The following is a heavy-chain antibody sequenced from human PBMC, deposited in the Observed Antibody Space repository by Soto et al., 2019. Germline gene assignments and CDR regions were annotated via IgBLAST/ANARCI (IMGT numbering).Heavy chain of an antibody. Sequence: GGSLRLSCADSGFTFSSYEMNWVRQAPGTGLEWVSYISSSGSTIYYADSVKGRFTISRDNAKNSLYLQMNILRAEDTAVYYCAGITIFGVDPYYFDYWGQGTLVTVSS. J-gene: IGHJ4*02. V-gene: IGHV3-48*03. D-gene: IGHD3-3*01. CDR3: AGITIFGVDPYYFDY. CDR1: GFTFSSYE. CDR2: ISSSGSTI.